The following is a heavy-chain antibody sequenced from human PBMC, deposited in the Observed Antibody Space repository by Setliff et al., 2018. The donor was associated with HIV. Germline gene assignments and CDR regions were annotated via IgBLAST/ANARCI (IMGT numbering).Heavy chain of an antibody. Sequence: GGSQRLSCAASGFTFNDYDMHWVRQPPGKGLEWVSGITWNSDNTYYADSVKGRFTISRDNAKNSVYLQMTSLRPEDTAFYCCVKDGTLIGRYYQFFDAWGKGIMVTVSS. V-gene: IGHV3-9*01. CDR3: VKDGTLIGRYYQFFDA. D-gene: IGHD1-26*01. CDR1: GFTFNDYD. J-gene: IGHJ6*04. CDR2: ITWNSDNT.